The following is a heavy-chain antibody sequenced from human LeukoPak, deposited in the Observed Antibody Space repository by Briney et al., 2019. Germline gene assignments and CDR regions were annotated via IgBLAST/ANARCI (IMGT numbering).Heavy chain of an antibody. D-gene: IGHD3-10*01. Sequence: GESLKISCKGSGYSFTNYWIGWVRQMPGKGLEWMGIMYPGDSDTRYSPSFQGQVTISADKSISTAYLQWSSLKASDTAMYYCATSLTYYYGSGSYGFDYWGQGTLVTVSS. V-gene: IGHV5-51*01. CDR1: GYSFTNYW. CDR3: ATSLTYYYGSGSYGFDY. CDR2: MYPGDSDT. J-gene: IGHJ4*02.